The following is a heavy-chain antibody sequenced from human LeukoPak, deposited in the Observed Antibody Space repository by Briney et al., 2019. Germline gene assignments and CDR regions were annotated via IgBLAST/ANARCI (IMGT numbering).Heavy chain of an antibody. D-gene: IGHD3-10*01. CDR3: ATGLGESFGY. Sequence: PGRSLRLSCAASGFTFSSYGMHWVRQAPGKGLEWVAVISYDGSNKYYADSVKGRFTISRDNSKNTLYLQMNSLRAEDTAVYYCATGLGESFGYWGQGTLVTVSS. J-gene: IGHJ4*02. CDR1: GFTFSSYG. V-gene: IGHV3-30*03. CDR2: ISYDGSNK.